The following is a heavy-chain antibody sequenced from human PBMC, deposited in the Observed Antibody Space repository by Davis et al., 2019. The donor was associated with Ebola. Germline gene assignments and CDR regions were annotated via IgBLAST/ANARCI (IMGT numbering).Heavy chain of an antibody. Sequence: PGGSLRLSCAASGFTFSSYGMHWVRQAPGKGLEWVAVISYDGSNKYYADSVKGRFTISRDNSKNTLYLQMNSLRAEDTAVYYCAKVSVSSSWDYYYYYGMDVWGQGTTVTVSS. CDR3: AKVSVSSSWDYYYYYGMDV. D-gene: IGHD6-13*01. V-gene: IGHV3-30*18. CDR1: GFTFSSYG. CDR2: ISYDGSNK. J-gene: IGHJ6*02.